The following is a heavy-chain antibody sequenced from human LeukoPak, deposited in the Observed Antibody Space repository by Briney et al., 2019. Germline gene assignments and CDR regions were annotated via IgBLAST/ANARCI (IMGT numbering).Heavy chain of an antibody. J-gene: IGHJ4*02. CDR3: ARGGYFDWFFDY. V-gene: IGHV3-30*02. D-gene: IGHD3-9*01. CDR1: GFTFSSYS. Sequence: GGSLRLSCAASGFTFSSYSMHWVRQAPGKGLEWVAFIRYDGSNKYYADSVKGRFTISRDNSKNTLYLQMNSLRAEDTAVYYCARGGYFDWFFDYWGQGTLVTVSS. CDR2: IRYDGSNK.